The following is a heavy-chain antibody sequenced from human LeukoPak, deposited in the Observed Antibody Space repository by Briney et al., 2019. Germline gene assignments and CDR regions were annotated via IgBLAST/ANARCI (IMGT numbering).Heavy chain of an antibody. CDR2: INHSGST. V-gene: IGHV4-34*01. CDR3: ARGPARAAAARRSLGAFDI. Sequence: PSETLSLTCAVYGGSFSGYYWSWIRQPPGKGLEWIGEINHSGSTNYNPSLKSRVTISVDTSKNQFSLKLSSVTAADTAVYYCARGPARAAAARRSLGAFDIWGQGTMVTVSS. J-gene: IGHJ3*02. D-gene: IGHD6-13*01. CDR1: GGSFSGYY.